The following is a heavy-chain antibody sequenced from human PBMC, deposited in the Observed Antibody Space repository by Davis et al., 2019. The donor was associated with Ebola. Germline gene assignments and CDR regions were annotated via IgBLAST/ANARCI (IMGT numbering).Heavy chain of an antibody. D-gene: IGHD4-17*01. Sequence: GESLKISCAASGFTVSSNYMSWVRQAPGKGLEWVSVIYSGGSTYYADSVKGRFTISSDNPKNTVYLQMNSLRAEDTAVYYCARDKGNDYGDHLGYWGQGTLVTVSS. CDR3: ARDKGNDYGDHLGY. CDR2: IYSGGST. V-gene: IGHV3-66*01. CDR1: GFTVSSNY. J-gene: IGHJ4*02.